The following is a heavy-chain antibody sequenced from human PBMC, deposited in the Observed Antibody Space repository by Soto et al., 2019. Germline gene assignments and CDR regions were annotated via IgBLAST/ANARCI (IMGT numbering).Heavy chain of an antibody. J-gene: IGHJ4*02. Sequence: SETLSLTCTVSGGSISSYYWSWIRQPPGKGLEWIGYIYYSGSTNYNPSLKSRVTISVDTSKNQFSLKLSSVTAADTAVYYCARHKPSVVPAAIDDRGQGTPVTVSS. CDR2: IYYSGST. CDR1: GGSISSYY. CDR3: ARHKPSVVPAAIDD. V-gene: IGHV4-59*08. D-gene: IGHD2-2*01.